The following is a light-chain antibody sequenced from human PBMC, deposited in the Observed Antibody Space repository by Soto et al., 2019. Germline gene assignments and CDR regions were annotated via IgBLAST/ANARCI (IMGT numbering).Light chain of an antibody. V-gene: IGKV3-20*01. J-gene: IGKJ2*01. Sequence: EIVLTQSPGTLSLSPGERATLSCRASQSITSNFLAWYQQKPGQAPRLLIYGESTRAAGVADRFSGSGSGTDFTLTITRLEQEDVTVYGCVQYRRAQLIYAFGQGTKLRVK. CDR1: QSITSNF. CDR2: GES. CDR3: VQYRRAQLIYA.